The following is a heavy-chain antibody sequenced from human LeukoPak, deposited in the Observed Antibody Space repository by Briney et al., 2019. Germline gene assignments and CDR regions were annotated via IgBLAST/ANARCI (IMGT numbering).Heavy chain of an antibody. D-gene: IGHD5-18*01. V-gene: IGHV3-21*01. J-gene: IGHJ5*02. CDR3: ARDQYNYGYVSWFDP. CDR2: ISSSSSYI. CDR1: GFTFSSYT. Sequence: GSLRLSSAVSGFTFSSYTINWVRQAPGKGLEWVSSISSSSSYIYYADSVKGRFTISRDNAKNSLYLQMNSLRAEDTAVYYCARDQYNYGYVSWFDPWGQGTLVTVSS.